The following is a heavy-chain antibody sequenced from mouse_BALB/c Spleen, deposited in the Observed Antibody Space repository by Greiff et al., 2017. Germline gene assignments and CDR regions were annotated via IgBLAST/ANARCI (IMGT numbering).Heavy chain of an antibody. V-gene: IGHV3-6*02. CDR1: GYSITSGYY. CDR2: ISYDGSN. CDR3: ARYRDYGTLYYAMDY. Sequence: EVQRVESGPGLVKPSQSLSLTCSVTGYSITSGYYWNWIRQFPGNKLEWMGYISYDGSNNYNPSLKNRISITRDTSKNQFFLKLNSVTTEDTATYYCARYRDYGTLYYAMDYWGQGTSVTVSS. J-gene: IGHJ4*01. D-gene: IGHD2-4*01.